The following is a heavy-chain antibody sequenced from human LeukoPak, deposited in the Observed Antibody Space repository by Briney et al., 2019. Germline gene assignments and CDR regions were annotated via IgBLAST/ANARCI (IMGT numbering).Heavy chain of an antibody. J-gene: IGHJ6*03. CDR2: IYYSGST. Sequence: PSETLSLTCTVSGGSISSSSYHWGWIRQPPGKGLEWIESIYYSGSTYYNPSLKSRVTISVHTSKNQFSLKLSSVTAADTAVYYCAREGRGSSPQGYYYYYMDVWGKGTTVSVSS. V-gene: IGHV4-39*07. CDR1: GGSISSSSYH. D-gene: IGHD6-6*01. CDR3: AREGRGSSPQGYYYYYMDV.